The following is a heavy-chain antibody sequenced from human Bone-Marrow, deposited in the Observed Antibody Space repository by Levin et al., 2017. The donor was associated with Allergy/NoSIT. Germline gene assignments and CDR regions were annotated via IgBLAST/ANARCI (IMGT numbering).Heavy chain of an antibody. CDR3: TRDLVLDGFDI. CDR1: GYTFSSYG. D-gene: IGHD3-10*01. Sequence: ASVKVSCKASGYTFSSYGISWVRQAPGHGLEWVGRISNYQRNTNYADKFQGRVTITTDTATSTTYMEMRSLTSDDTAVYYCTRDLVLDGFDIWGLGTMVTVSS. V-gene: IGHV1-18*04. J-gene: IGHJ3*02. CDR2: ISNYQRNT.